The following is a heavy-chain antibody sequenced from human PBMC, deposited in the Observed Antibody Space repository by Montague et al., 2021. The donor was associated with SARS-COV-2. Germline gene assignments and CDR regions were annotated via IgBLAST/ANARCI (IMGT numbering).Heavy chain of an antibody. Sequence: SETLSLTCTVSGDSIRSYHWTWIRQPPGKGLEWIGRISDSGRTIYNPSLKSRVTISVDTSKNQFFLNLRSMVAADTAIYYCTRDRGIAAADNYYYGMDVWGPGTTGTVSS. CDR3: TRDRGIAAADNYYYGMDV. J-gene: IGHJ6*02. CDR1: GDSIRSYH. D-gene: IGHD6-13*01. V-gene: IGHV4-59*13. CDR2: ISDSGRT.